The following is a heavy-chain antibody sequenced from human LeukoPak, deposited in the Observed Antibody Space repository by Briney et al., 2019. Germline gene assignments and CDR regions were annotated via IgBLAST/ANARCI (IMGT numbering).Heavy chain of an antibody. CDR1: GFTFSSYG. D-gene: IGHD6-13*01. CDR3: AKICGSSSCLGAFDI. V-gene: IGHV3-30*02. J-gene: IGHJ3*02. CDR2: IRYDGSNK. Sequence: GGSLRLSCAASGFTFSSYGMHWVRQAPGKGLEWVAFIRYDGSNKYYADSVKGRFTISRDNSKNTLYLQMNSLRAEDTAVYYCAKICGSSSCLGAFDIWGQGTMVTVSS.